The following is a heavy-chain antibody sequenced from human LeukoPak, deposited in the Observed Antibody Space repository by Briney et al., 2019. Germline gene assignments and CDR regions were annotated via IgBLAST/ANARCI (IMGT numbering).Heavy chain of an antibody. Sequence: PGGSLRLSCAASGFTFSSYAMHWVRQAPGKGLEWVAVISYDGSNKYYADSVKGRFTISRDNSKNTLYLQMNSLRAEDTAVYYCASSAIRGLLVPLGYWGQGNLVTVSS. D-gene: IGHD3-10*01. CDR2: ISYDGSNK. V-gene: IGHV3-30-3*01. J-gene: IGHJ4*02. CDR1: GFTFSSYA. CDR3: ASSAIRGLLVPLGY.